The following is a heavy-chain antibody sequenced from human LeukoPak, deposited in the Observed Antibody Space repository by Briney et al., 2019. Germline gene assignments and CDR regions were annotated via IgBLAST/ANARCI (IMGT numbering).Heavy chain of an antibody. CDR1: GFTFSSYA. D-gene: IGHD6-19*01. CDR3: AKDGSGGIAVAGPSDY. J-gene: IGHJ4*02. Sequence: GGSLRLSCAASGFTFSSYAMSWVRQAPGKGLEWVSAISGSGGSTYYADSVKGRFTISRDNSKNTLYLQMNSLRAEDTAVYYCAKDGSGGIAVAGPSDYWGQGTLVTVSS. V-gene: IGHV3-23*01. CDR2: ISGSGGST.